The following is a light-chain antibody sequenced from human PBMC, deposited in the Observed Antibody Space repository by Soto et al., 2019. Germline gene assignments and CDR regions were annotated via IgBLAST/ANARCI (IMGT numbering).Light chain of an antibody. J-gene: IGLJ1*01. CDR1: SSDVGGYNY. CDR3: SSYAGSNSFV. CDR2: EVN. Sequence: QSVLTQPPSASGSPGQSVTISCTGTSSDVGGYNYVSWYQQHPGKVPKLMIYEVNKRPSGVPDRFSGSKSGNTASLTVSGLQADDEADYYCSSYAGSNSFVFGTGTKFTVL. V-gene: IGLV2-8*01.